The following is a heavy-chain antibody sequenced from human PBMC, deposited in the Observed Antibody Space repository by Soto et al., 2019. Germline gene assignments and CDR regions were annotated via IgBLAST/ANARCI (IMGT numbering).Heavy chain of an antibody. J-gene: IGHJ4*02. D-gene: IGHD3-22*01. CDR1: GFTFSNYG. Sequence: GGSLRLSCAASGFTFSNYGRHWFRQAPGKGLEWVAVIWDDGSNKDYADSVNGRCTMARYNSKNAVNLQMDSKRANDTAVYYCARAHYSDTKGSHPDYRGQGTLVTVSS. V-gene: IGHV3-33*01. CDR2: IWDDGSNK. CDR3: ARAHYSDTKGSHPDY.